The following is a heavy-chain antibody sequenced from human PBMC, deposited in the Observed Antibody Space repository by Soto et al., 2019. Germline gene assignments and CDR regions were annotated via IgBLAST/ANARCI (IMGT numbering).Heavy chain of an antibody. CDR2: ISYDGSNK. CDR1: GFTFSSYA. J-gene: IGHJ4*02. V-gene: IGHV3-30-3*01. Sequence: QVQLVESGGGVVQPGRSLRLSCAASGFTFSSYAMHWVRQAPGKGLEWVAVISYDGSNKYYADSVRGRFTISRDNSKNPLYLKMNRLRAEDTAVYYCARIEPRYRSSSVDYWGEGTQVTVSS. CDR3: ARIEPRYRSSSVDY. D-gene: IGHD6-6*01.